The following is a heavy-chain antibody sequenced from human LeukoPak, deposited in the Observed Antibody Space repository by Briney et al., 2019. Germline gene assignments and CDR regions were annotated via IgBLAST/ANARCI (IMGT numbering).Heavy chain of an antibody. CDR2: IYTSGST. Sequence: SETLSLTCTVSGGSISSGSYYWSWIRQPAGKGLEWIGRIYTSGSTNYNPSLKSRVTISVDTSKNQFSLQLSSVTAADTAVYYCARDSNIVVVAAAIRISYWNFDLWGRGTLVTVSS. CDR3: ARDSNIVVVAAAIRISYWNFDL. V-gene: IGHV4-61*02. J-gene: IGHJ2*01. D-gene: IGHD2-2*02. CDR1: GGSISSGSYY.